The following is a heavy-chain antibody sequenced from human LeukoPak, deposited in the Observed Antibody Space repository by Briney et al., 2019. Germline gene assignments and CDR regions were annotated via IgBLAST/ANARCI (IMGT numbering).Heavy chain of an antibody. J-gene: IGHJ2*01. CDR3: ARVYYSNSYDYWYFDL. V-gene: IGHV4-59*01. CDR1: GGSISGYY. D-gene: IGHD6-13*01. Sequence: KPSETLSLTCTVSGGSISGYYWSWIRQPPGKGLEWIAYIYYSGSTNYNPSLKSRVTISVDTSKNQFSLKLSSVTAADTAVYYCARVYYSNSYDYWYFDLWGRGTLVTVSS. CDR2: IYYSGST.